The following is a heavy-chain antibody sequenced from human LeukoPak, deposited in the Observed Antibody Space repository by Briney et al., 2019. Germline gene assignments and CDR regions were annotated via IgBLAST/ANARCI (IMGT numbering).Heavy chain of an antibody. V-gene: IGHV3-7*01. J-gene: IGHJ4*02. D-gene: IGHD7-27*01. CDR1: GLTFRSYW. CDR3: MCWGTDNH. CDR2: VNPGGNEI. Sequence: GGSLRLSCTFSGLTFRSYWMNWVRQAPGKGLEWVANVNPGGNEIRSVDSVKGRSIISRDNAKNSLDLQMSSLRVEDTAVYYCMCWGTDNHWGQGILVTVSS.